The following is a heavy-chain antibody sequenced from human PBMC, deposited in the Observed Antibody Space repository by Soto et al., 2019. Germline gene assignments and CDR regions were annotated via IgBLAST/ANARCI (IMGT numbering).Heavy chain of an antibody. CDR2: ISAGKDNT. V-gene: IGHV1-3*01. CDR1: GYTFTNYA. J-gene: IGHJ2*01. Sequence: QVQLVQSGAEVKKPGASVKLSCKASGYTFTNYALHWVRQAPGQRPEWMGWISAGKDNTQYSQQFRGRVTITRDTSANTAYMDLSSLTSEDTAVYYCARGHRHPWYLDLWGRGTLVAVSS. CDR3: ARGHRHPWYLDL.